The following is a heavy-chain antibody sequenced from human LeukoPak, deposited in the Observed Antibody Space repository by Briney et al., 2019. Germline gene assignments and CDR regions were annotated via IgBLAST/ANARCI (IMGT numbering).Heavy chain of an antibody. CDR2: MNPNSGNT. Sequence: ASVKVSCKASGYTFTSYDINWVRQATGQGLEWMGWMNPNSGNTGYAQKFQGRVTMTRNTSISTAYMELSSLRPEDTAVYYCARRRPPMIGNWFDPWGQGTLVTVSS. CDR3: ARRRPPMIGNWFDP. D-gene: IGHD3-16*01. CDR1: GYTFTSYD. J-gene: IGHJ5*02. V-gene: IGHV1-8*01.